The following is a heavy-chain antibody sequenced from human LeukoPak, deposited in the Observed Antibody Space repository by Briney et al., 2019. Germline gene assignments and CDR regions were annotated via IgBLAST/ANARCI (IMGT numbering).Heavy chain of an antibody. CDR3: ARGVVLRFLEWSFDY. Sequence: SETLSLTCTVSGGSISSYYWSWIRQPPGKRLEWIGYIYYSGSTNYNPSLKSRVTISVDTSKNQFSLKLSSVTAADTAVYYCARGVVLRFLEWSFDYWGQGTLVTVSS. D-gene: IGHD3-3*01. V-gene: IGHV4-59*01. CDR2: IYYSGST. CDR1: GGSISSYY. J-gene: IGHJ4*02.